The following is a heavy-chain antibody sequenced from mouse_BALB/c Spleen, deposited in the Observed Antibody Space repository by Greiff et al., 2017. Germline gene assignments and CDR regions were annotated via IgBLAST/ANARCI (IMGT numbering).Heavy chain of an antibody. CDR1: GYTFTSYV. CDR3: ARGFMIEVYYAMDY. V-gene: IGHV1-14*01. D-gene: IGHD2-4*01. J-gene: IGHJ4*01. CDR2: INPYNDGT. Sequence: VQLQQSGPELVKPGASVKMSCKASGYTFTSYVMHWVKQKPGQGLEWIGYINPYNDGTKYNEKFKGKATLTSDKSSSTAYMELSSLTSEDSAVYYCARGFMIEVYYAMDYWGQGTSVTVSS.